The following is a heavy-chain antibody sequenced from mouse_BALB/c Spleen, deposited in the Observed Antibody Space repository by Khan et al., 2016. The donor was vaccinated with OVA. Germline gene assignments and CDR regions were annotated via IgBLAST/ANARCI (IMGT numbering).Heavy chain of an antibody. CDR1: GFNIKDTY. CDR3: TSPNWFAY. Sequence: VQLQQSGAELVKPGASVKLSCTASGFNIKDTYMHWVKQRPEQGLEWIGRIDPANGNTKYDPKFQGKATITADTSSNTAYLQLSGLTSEDTAVYYCTSPNWFAYWGQATLVTVSA. V-gene: IGHV14-3*02. CDR2: IDPANGNT. J-gene: IGHJ3*01.